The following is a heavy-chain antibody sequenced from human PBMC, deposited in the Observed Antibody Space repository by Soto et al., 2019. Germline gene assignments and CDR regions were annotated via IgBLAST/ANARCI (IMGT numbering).Heavy chain of an antibody. D-gene: IGHD1-26*01. V-gene: IGHV4-30-4*01. CDR2: VYHTGTT. Sequence: QVQLQESGPGLVKPSQTLSLTCSVSGGSISSGDYNWTWIRQPPGKGLECVGNVYHTGTTYYNPSLKRRVSISVDTSKNLFSLRLSSVTAADTAVYYCARDKWELPLEIWGPGTVVTVSS. J-gene: IGHJ3*02. CDR1: GGSISSGDYN. CDR3: ARDKWELPLEI.